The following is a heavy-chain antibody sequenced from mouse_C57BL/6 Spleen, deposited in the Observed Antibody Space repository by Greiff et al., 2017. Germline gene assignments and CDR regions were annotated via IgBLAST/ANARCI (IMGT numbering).Heavy chain of an antibody. CDR1: GYTFTSYW. V-gene: IGHV1-53*01. D-gene: IGHD2-4*01. J-gene: IGHJ3*01. Sequence: VQLQQPGTELVKPGASVKLSCKASGYTFTSYWMHWVKQRPGQGLEWIGNINPSNGGTNYNEKFKSKATLTVDTSSSTAYMQLSSLTSEDSAVYYGARSAYDYDEAWFAYWGQGTLVTVSA. CDR3: ARSAYDYDEAWFAY. CDR2: INPSNGGT.